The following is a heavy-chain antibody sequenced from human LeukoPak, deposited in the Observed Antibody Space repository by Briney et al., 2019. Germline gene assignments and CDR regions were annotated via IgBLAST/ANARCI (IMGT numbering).Heavy chain of an antibody. CDR2: IYYSGST. CDR3: SRGYSGYASSHFDY. V-gene: IGHV4-59*01. CDR1: GGSISSYY. J-gene: IGHJ4*02. Sequence: SETLSLTCTVSGGSISSYYWSWIRQPPGKGLEWIGYIYYSGSTNYNPSLKSRVTISVDTSKNQFSLKLSSVTAADTAVYYCSRGYSGYASSHFDYWGQGTLVTVSS. D-gene: IGHD5-12*01.